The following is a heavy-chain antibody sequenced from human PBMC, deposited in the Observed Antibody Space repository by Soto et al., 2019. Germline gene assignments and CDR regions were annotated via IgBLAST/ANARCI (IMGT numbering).Heavy chain of an antibody. CDR3: ASGAEISGSYHYFDY. D-gene: IGHD1-26*01. Sequence: QVQLVESGGGVVQPGRSLRLSCAASGFTFSSYAMHWVRQAPGKGLEWVAVISYDGSNKYYADSVKGRFTISRDNSKTALYLQMNSLRAEDTAVYYCASGAEISGSYHYFDYWGQGTLVTVSS. CDR1: GFTFSSYA. V-gene: IGHV3-30-3*01. CDR2: ISYDGSNK. J-gene: IGHJ4*02.